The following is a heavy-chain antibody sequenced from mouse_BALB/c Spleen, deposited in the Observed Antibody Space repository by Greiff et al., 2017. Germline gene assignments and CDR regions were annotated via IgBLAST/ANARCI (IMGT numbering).Heavy chain of an antibody. Sequence: VQLQQSGAELVRPGTSVKVSCKASGYAFTNYLIEWVKQRPGQGLEWIGVINPGSGGTNYNEKFKGKATLTADKSSSTAYMQLSSLTSDDSAVYFCVRWGGNYAMDYWGQGTSVTVSS. J-gene: IGHJ4*01. V-gene: IGHV1-54*01. CDR1: GYAFTNYL. CDR2: INPGSGGT. CDR3: VRWGGNYAMDY. D-gene: IGHD1-1*01.